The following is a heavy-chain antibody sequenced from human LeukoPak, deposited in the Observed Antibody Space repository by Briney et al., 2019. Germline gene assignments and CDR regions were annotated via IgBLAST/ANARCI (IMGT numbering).Heavy chain of an antibody. CDR3: AKDRSEYQLLGFYYYYMDV. J-gene: IGHJ6*03. Sequence: GGSLRLSCAASGFTFSSYGMHWVRQAPGKGLEWVAFIRYDGSNKYYADSVKGRFTISRDNSKNTLYLQMNSLRAEETAVYYCAKDRSEYQLLGFYYYYMDVWGKGTTVTISS. CDR1: GFTFSSYG. V-gene: IGHV3-30*02. CDR2: IRYDGSNK. D-gene: IGHD2-2*01.